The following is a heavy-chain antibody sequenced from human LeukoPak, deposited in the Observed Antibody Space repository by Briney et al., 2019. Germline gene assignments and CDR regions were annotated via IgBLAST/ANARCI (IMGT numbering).Heavy chain of an antibody. CDR2: ISAYNGDT. CDR1: GYTFTSYS. V-gene: IGHV1-18*01. D-gene: IGHD1-26*01. CDR3: ARGLGGSGSYFLTFDY. J-gene: IGHJ4*02. Sequence: ASVKVSCKASGYTFTSYSINWVRQAPGQGLEWMGWISAYNGDTKYAQKLQGRVTMTTDTSTSTAYMELRSLRSDDTAVYYCARGLGGSGSYFLTFDYWGQGTLVTVSS.